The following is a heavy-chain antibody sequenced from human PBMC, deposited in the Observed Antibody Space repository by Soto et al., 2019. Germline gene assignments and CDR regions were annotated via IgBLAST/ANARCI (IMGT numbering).Heavy chain of an antibody. CDR1: GFTFSSSW. V-gene: IGHV3-7*03. CDR2: IKQDGSEK. J-gene: IGHJ6*02. Sequence: GGSLRLSCAASGFTFSSSWMTWVRQAPGKGLEWVANIKQDGSEKYYVDSVKGRFTISRDNAKNSLYLQMDSLRVEDTALYYCARDSYYYAVDVWGPGTTVTVSS. CDR3: ARDSYYYAVDV.